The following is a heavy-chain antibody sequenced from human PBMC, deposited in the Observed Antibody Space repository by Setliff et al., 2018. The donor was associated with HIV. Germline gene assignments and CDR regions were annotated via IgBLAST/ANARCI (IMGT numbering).Heavy chain of an antibody. CDR2: MNPKSGNT. CDR3: ARDQALEMATK. D-gene: IGHD5-12*01. Sequence: GASVKVSCKASGYTFTNSDINWVRQAPGQGLEWMGWMNPKSGNTGYAQKFQGRVTITRDTSASTAYMELSSLRSEDTAVYYCARDQALEMATKWGQGTLVTVSS. CDR1: GYTFTNSD. J-gene: IGHJ4*02. V-gene: IGHV1-8*03.